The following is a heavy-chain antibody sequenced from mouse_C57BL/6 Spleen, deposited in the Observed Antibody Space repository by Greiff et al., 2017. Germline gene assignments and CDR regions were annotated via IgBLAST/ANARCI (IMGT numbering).Heavy chain of an antibody. Sequence: QVQLPQPGAELVKPGASVQLFCKASGYTFPSFLMHLVKPRPGQGLGWIGNINPSNGGTNYNEKFKSKATLTVDKSSSTAYMQLSSLTSEDSAVYYCAFFAYWGQGTLVTVSA. CDR2: INPSNGGT. CDR3: AFFAY. J-gene: IGHJ3*01. CDR1: GYTFPSFL. V-gene: IGHV1-53*01.